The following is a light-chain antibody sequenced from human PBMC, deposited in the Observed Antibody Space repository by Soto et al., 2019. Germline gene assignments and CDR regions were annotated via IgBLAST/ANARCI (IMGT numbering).Light chain of an antibody. V-gene: IGKV1-5*01. J-gene: IGKJ1*01. CDR3: LQYNGYYRT. Sequence: DIQMTQSPSTLSASVGDTVTITCRASQTISGWLAWYQQRPGKAPNLLIFDASTLESGVPSRFSGSGPGTTFTLTIGSLQSDDFATYYCLQYNGYYRTFGQGTKVDIK. CDR1: QTISGW. CDR2: DAS.